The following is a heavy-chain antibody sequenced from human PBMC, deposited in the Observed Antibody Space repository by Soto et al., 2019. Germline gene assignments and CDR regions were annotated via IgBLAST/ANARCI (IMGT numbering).Heavy chain of an antibody. J-gene: IGHJ3*02. Sequence: GGSLRLSCAASGFTFSSFVMNWVRQAPGKGLEWVANIKQDGSEKYYVDSVKGRFTISRDNAKNSLYLQMNSLRAEDTAVYYCARMSYGGNPADAFDIWGQGTMVTVS. CDR1: GFTFSSFV. V-gene: IGHV3-7*03. CDR3: ARMSYGGNPADAFDI. CDR2: IKQDGSEK. D-gene: IGHD4-17*01.